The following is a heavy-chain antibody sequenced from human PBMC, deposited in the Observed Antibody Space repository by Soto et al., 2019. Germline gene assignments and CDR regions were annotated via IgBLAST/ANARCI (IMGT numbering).Heavy chain of an antibody. Sequence: LGESLKISCKGSGYSFTSYWIGWVRQMPGKGLEWMGIIYPGDSDTRYSPSFQGQVTISADKSISTAYLQWSSLKASDTAMYYCARLAVAGNSYYGMEVWGQGTTVTVSS. J-gene: IGHJ6*02. D-gene: IGHD6-19*01. CDR2: IYPGDSDT. V-gene: IGHV5-51*01. CDR1: GYSFTSYW. CDR3: ARLAVAGNSYYGMEV.